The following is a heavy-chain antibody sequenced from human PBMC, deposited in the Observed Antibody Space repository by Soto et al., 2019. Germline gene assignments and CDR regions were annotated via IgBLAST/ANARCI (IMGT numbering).Heavy chain of an antibody. J-gene: IGHJ3*02. V-gene: IGHV4-34*01. D-gene: IGHD2-15*01. CDR3: ARAPLYCSGGSCYSGEAFDI. CDR1: GGSFSGYY. Sequence: SETLSLTCAVYGGSFSGYYWSWIRQPPGKGLEWIGENNHSGSTNYNPSLKSRVTISVDTSKNQFSLKLSSVTAADTAVYYCARAPLYCSGGSCYSGEAFDIWGQGTMVTVSS. CDR2: NNHSGST.